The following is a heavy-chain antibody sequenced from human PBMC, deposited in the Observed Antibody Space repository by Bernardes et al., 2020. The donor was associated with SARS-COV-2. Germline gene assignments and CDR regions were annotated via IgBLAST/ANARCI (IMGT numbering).Heavy chain of an antibody. Sequence: ASVKVSCKSSGYTFTSYGISWVRQAPGQGLEWMGWISAHDGNTNYAQKLQGRVTMTTDTSTNTAYMELRSQRSDDTAVYYCATVVGYSYGGGWFDPWGQGTLVTVSS. V-gene: IGHV1-18*01. J-gene: IGHJ5*02. CDR3: ATVVGYSYGGGWFDP. D-gene: IGHD5-18*01. CDR2: ISAHDGNT. CDR1: GYTFTSYG.